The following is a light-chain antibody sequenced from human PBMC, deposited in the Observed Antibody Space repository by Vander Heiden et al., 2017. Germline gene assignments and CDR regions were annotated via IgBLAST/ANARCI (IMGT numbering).Light chain of an antibody. CDR1: QGITSA. CDR2: DAT. CDR3: QQFSIYPRT. J-gene: IGKJ2*01. V-gene: IGKV1-13*02. Sequence: AIQFTHSPSSLSTSLLASLPLTCRASQGITSALAWYQQKPGKRPELLIYDATSLETGVPLRFSGSGSGTDFTLTISSLQPEDAATYFCQQFSIYPRTFGQGTKLEIK.